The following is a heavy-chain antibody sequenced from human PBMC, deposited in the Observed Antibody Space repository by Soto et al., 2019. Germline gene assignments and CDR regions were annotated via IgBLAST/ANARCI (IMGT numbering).Heavy chain of an antibody. CDR3: ARLLGRSYNFYHHYALDV. V-gene: IGHV3-21*04. D-gene: IGHD3-10*01. J-gene: IGHJ6*02. Sequence: GGSLRLSCAASGFTFSSYSMNWVRQAPGKGLEWVSSISSSSSYIYYADYVKGRFTVSRDTSKNTVYLEMNSLRAEDTAVYYCARLLGRSYNFYHHYALDVWGQGTTVTVSS. CDR1: GFTFSSYS. CDR2: ISSSSSYI.